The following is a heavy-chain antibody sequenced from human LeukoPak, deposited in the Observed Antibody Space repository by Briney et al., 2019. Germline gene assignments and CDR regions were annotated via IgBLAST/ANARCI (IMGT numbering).Heavy chain of an antibody. V-gene: IGHV1-69*01. J-gene: IGHJ4*02. D-gene: IGHD1-26*01. CDR3: ASNLGARSKVFDY. CDR2: IIPIFGTA. Sequence: SVKVTCKASGGTFSSYAISWVRQAPGQGLEWMGGIIPIFGTANYAQKFQGRVTITADESTSTAYMELSSLRSEDTAVYYCASNLGARSKVFDYWGQGTLVTVSS. CDR1: GGTFSSYA.